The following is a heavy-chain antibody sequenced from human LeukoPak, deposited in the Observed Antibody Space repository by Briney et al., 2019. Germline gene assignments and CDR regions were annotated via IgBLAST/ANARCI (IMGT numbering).Heavy chain of an antibody. Sequence: WGSLRLSCAASGFTFGSYSMNWVRQAPGKGLEWVSSISSSSSYIYYADSVKGRFTISRDNAKNSLYLQMNSLRAEDTAVYYCARGGAAAGILTYYYYYGMDVWGQGTTVTVSS. CDR3: ARGGAAAGILTYYYYYGMDV. V-gene: IGHV3-21*01. CDR1: GFTFGSYS. D-gene: IGHD6-13*01. CDR2: ISSSSSYI. J-gene: IGHJ6*02.